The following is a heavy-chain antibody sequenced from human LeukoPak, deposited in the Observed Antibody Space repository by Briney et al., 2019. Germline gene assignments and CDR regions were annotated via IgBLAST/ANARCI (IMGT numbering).Heavy chain of an antibody. Sequence: ASVKVSCKASGYTFTSYGISWVRQAPGQGLEWMGWISAYNGNTNYAQKLQGRVTMTTDTSTSTAYMELRSLRSDDTAVYYCARAITIFGVVIDFIGGYYMDVWGKGTTVTVSS. CDR1: GYTFTSYG. CDR3: ARAITIFGVVIDFIGGYYMDV. D-gene: IGHD3-3*01. J-gene: IGHJ6*03. V-gene: IGHV1-18*01. CDR2: ISAYNGNT.